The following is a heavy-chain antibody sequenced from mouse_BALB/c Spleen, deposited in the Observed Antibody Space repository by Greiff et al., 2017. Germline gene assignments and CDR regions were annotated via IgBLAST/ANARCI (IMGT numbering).Heavy chain of an antibody. V-gene: IGHV5-9-3*01. CDR3: ARRGYDGDYAMDY. Sequence: EVQGVESGGGLVKPGGSLKLSCAASGFTFSSYAMSWVRQTPEKRLEWVATISSGGSYTYYPDSVKGRFTISRDNAKNTLYLQMSSLRSEDTAMYYCARRGYDGDYAMDYWGQGTSVTVSS. J-gene: IGHJ4*01. CDR2: ISSGGSYT. CDR1: GFTFSSYA. D-gene: IGHD2-14*01.